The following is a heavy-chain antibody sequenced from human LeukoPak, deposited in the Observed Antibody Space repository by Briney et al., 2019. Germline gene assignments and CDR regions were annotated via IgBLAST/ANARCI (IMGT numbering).Heavy chain of an antibody. J-gene: IGHJ6*03. Sequence: ASVKVSCEASGYSFTSYDMNWVRQAPGQGLEWMGWMNLHNGNTGYSLRFQGRVTMTRNTSLSTAYLELSSLRPEDAAVYYCARGHQLNDYYMDVWGKGTTVTVSS. V-gene: IGHV1-8*01. CDR2: MNLHNGNT. CDR1: GYSFTSYD. D-gene: IGHD2-2*01. CDR3: ARGHQLNDYYMDV.